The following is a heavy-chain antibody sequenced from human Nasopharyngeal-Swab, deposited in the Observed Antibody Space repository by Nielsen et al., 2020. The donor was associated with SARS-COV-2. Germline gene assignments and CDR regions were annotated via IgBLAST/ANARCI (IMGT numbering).Heavy chain of an antibody. CDR3: ARARSTIFGVVQSFDY. Sequence: SETLSLTCTLPGGSISSGGYYWSWIRQHPGKGREWIGYIYYSGSTYYNPSLKSRVTISVDTSKNQFSLKLSSVTAADTAVYYCARARSTIFGVVQSFDYWGQGTLVTVSS. D-gene: IGHD3-3*01. CDR1: GGSISSGGYY. V-gene: IGHV4-31*03. CDR2: IYYSGST. J-gene: IGHJ4*02.